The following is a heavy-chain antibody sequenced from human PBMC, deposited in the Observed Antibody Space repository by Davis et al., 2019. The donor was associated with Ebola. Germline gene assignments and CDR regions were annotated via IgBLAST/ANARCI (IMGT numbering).Heavy chain of an antibody. D-gene: IGHD2-15*01. V-gene: IGHV4-4*07. J-gene: IGHJ4*02. CDR3: AGVDCSGGSCHFDY. CDR1: GGSISSYS. Sequence: PSETLSLTCNVSGGSISSYSWSWIRQPAGKGLEWIGHIYASGSTYYNPSLKSRVTISVDTSKNQFSLKLSSVTAADTAVYYCAGVDCSGGSCHFDYWGQGTLVTVSS. CDR2: IYASGST.